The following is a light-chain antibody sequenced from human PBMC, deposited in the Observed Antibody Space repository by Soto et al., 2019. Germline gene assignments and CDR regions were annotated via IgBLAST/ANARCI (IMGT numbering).Light chain of an antibody. CDR2: DAS. CDR1: QSVTTY. Sequence: EIVLTQSPATLSLSPGERATLSCRASQSVTTYLAWYQQKPGQAPRLLIYDASSRATGIPARFSGSGSGTDFTLTISSLEPEDFAVYYCQQYNNWPPFTFGPGTKVDIK. J-gene: IGKJ3*01. CDR3: QQYNNWPPFT. V-gene: IGKV3-11*01.